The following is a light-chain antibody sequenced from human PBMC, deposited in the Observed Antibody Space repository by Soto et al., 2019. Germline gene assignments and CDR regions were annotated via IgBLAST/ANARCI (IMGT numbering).Light chain of an antibody. V-gene: IGKV1-39*01. CDR1: QSIAFY. CDR3: QQSYSTPPT. J-gene: IGKJ4*01. Sequence: DLQMTQSPSSLSASIGDRVTLTCRASQSIAFYLNWYQQTPGKAPKLLVSAASNLQSGVPSRFSGSGSETDFTLTISSLQPEDFATYYCQQSYSTPPTFGGGTKVDIK. CDR2: AAS.